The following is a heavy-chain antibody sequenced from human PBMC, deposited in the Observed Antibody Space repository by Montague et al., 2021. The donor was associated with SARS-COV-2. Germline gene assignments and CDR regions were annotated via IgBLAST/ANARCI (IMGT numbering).Heavy chain of an antibody. CDR2: IYYSGST. V-gene: IGHV4-61*01. CDR3: ARDPWLVTIFGVFTWYGMDV. D-gene: IGHD3-3*01. CDR1: CGSVSSGSYY. J-gene: IGHJ6*02. Sequence: SETLSLTCTVSCGSVSSGSYYWSWLRRPPGKGLEWIGYIYYSGSTNSNPSLKSRVTISVDTSKNQFTLKLSSVTAADTAVYYCARDPWLVTIFGVFTWYGMDVWGQGTTVTVSS.